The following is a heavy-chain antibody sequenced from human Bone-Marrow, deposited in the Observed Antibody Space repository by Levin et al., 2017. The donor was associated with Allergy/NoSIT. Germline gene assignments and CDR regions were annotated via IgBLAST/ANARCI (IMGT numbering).Heavy chain of an antibody. J-gene: IGHJ4*02. Sequence: LSLTCAASGFTLIDYMSWIRQSPGKGLEWISYISGSGSAIYYADSVKGRFTTSRDNAKNSLYLQMNNLRAEDTAVYYCARDKSNKGFDYWGQGALVTVSS. CDR3: ARDKSNKGFDY. D-gene: IGHD1/OR15-1a*01. CDR2: ISGSGSAI. V-gene: IGHV3-11*01. CDR1: GFTLIDY.